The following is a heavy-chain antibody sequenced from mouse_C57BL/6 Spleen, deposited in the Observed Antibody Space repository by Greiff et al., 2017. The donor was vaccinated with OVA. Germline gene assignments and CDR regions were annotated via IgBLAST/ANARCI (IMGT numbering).Heavy chain of an antibody. CDR3: ARSGFYYSNRAMDY. CDR1: GYAFSSYW. Sequence: VQLQQSGAELVKPGASVKISCKASGYAFSSYWMNWVKQRPGKGLEWIGQIYPGDGDTNYNGKFKGKATLTADKSSSTAYMQLSSLTSEDSAVYFCARSGFYYSNRAMDYWGQGTSVTVSS. CDR2: IYPGDGDT. V-gene: IGHV1-80*01. D-gene: IGHD2-5*01. J-gene: IGHJ4*01.